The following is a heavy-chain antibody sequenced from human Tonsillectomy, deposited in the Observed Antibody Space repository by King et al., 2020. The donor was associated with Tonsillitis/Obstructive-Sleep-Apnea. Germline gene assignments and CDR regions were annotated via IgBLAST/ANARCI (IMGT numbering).Heavy chain of an antibody. CDR1: GGSFSGYY. CDR3: ARGGSDATPQEFDC. Sequence: VQLQQWGAGLLKPSETLSLTCAVYGGSFSGYYWSWIRQPPGKGLEWIGEINHIGSTNYNPSLKSRVTIAVDTSKNQFSLRLSSVTAADTAVYYCARGGSDATPQEFDCWGQGTLVTVSS. CDR2: INHIGST. V-gene: IGHV4-34*01. J-gene: IGHJ4*02. D-gene: IGHD2-15*01.